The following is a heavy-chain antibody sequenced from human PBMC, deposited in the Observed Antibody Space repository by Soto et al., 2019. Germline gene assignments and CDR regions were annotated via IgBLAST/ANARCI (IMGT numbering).Heavy chain of an antibody. CDR3: ARGLGSSWYYAFDI. CDR2: VSSNGGST. D-gene: IGHD6-13*01. V-gene: IGHV3-64*07. CDR1: GFTFSSHT. J-gene: IGHJ3*02. Sequence: EVQLVESGGGLVQPGGSLRLSCAASGFTFSSHTMHWVRQAPGKGLEYVSTVSSNGGSTYYADSVRGRFTISRDNSKNTLYLQRGSLRAEDMAVYYCARGLGSSWYYAFDIWGQGTMVTVSS.